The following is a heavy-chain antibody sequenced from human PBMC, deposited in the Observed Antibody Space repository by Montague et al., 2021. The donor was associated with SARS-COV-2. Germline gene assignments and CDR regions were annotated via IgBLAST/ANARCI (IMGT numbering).Heavy chain of an antibody. V-gene: IGHV4-31*03. J-gene: IGHJ4*02. Sequence: TLSLTCTVSGGSISSGGYYWSWIRQHPGKGLEWIGYIYYSGSTXCNPSLKSRVTISVDTSKNQFSLKLSSVTAADTAVYYCARNGRRTTVTPRGVYTLHCCAYWGQGTLVTVSS. CDR3: ARNGRRTTVTPRGVYTLHCCAY. CDR2: IYYSGST. CDR1: GGSISSGGYY. D-gene: IGHD4-17*01.